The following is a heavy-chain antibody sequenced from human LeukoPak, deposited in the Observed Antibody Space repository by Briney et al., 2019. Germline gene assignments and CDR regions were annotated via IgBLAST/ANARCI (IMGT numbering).Heavy chain of an antibody. V-gene: IGHV3-74*01. CDR1: GFTFSSYW. CDR3: ASIYWYDAFDI. CDR2: INSDGSST. J-gene: IGHJ3*02. D-gene: IGHD2-8*02. Sequence: GGSLRLSCAASGFTFSSYWMHWVRHAPGKGLVWVSRINSDGSSTSYADSVKGRFTISRDNAKNTLYLQMNSLRAEDTAVYYCASIYWYDAFDIWGQGTMVTVSS.